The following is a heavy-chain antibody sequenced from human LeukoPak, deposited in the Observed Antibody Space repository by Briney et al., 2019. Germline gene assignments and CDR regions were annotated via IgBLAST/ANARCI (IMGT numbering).Heavy chain of an antibody. D-gene: IGHD6-19*01. CDR2: IYYSGST. CDR3: ASARDFGWEGIWN. V-gene: IGHV4-59*08. CDR1: GGSISSYY. Sequence: SETLSLTCTVSGGSISSYYWSWIRQPPGKGLEWIGSIYYSGSTNYNPSLKSRVTISVDTSKNQFSLKLSSETAADTAVYYCASARDFGWEGIWNWGQGTLVTVSS. J-gene: IGHJ4*02.